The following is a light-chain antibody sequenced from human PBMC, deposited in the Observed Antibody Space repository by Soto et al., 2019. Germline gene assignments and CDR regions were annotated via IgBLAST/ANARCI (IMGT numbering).Light chain of an antibody. CDR2: SNN. CDR1: SSNIGSNT. CDR3: AAWDDSLNGVV. V-gene: IGLV1-44*01. J-gene: IGLJ2*01. Sequence: QSMLTQPPSASGTPGQRVTISCSGSSSNIGSNTVNWYQQLPGTAPKVLIYSNNQRPSGVPDRFSGSKSGTSASLAISGLQSEDEADYYCAAWDDSLNGVVFGGGTKLTVL.